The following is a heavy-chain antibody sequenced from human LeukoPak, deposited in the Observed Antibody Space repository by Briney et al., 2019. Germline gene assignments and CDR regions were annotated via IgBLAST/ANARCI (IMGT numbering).Heavy chain of an antibody. V-gene: IGHV1-2*02. J-gene: IGHJ6*02. Sequence: ASVKVSCKASGYTFTGYYMHWVRQAPGQGLEWMGWINPNSGGTNYAQKFQGRVTMTRDTSISTAYMELSRLRSDDTVVYYCARAPTVTTLYYYYGMDVWGQGTTVTVSS. CDR1: GYTFTGYY. CDR3: ARAPTVTTLYYYYGMDV. CDR2: INPNSGGT. D-gene: IGHD4-17*01.